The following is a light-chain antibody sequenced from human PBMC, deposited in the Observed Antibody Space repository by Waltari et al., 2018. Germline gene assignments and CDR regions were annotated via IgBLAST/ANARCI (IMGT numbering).Light chain of an antibody. CDR1: QSIGTW. CDR2: KAS. CDR3: QQYDAYPYT. J-gene: IGKJ2*01. V-gene: IGKV1-5*03. Sequence: DIQMTQSPSTLSASVGDRVTITCRASQSIGTWLAWYQQKPGKAPKVLIYKASSLESGVPSRFSGSGSGTEFTLTISSLRPDDLATYYCQQYDAYPYTFGQGTKLEIK.